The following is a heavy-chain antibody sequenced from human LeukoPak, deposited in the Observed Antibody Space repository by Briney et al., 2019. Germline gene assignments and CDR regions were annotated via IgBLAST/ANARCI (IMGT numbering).Heavy chain of an antibody. CDR1: GGTFSSYA. J-gene: IGHJ6*02. D-gene: IGHD2-2*01. CDR2: IIPIFGTA. Sequence: SVKVSCKASGGTFSSYAISWVRQAPGQGLEWMGGIIPIFGTANYAQKFQGRVMITADESTSTAYMELSSLRSEDTAVYYCARGTLGYCSSTSCPPQHYYYYGMDVWGQGTTVTVSS. CDR3: ARGTLGYCSSTSCPPQHYYYYGMDV. V-gene: IGHV1-69*13.